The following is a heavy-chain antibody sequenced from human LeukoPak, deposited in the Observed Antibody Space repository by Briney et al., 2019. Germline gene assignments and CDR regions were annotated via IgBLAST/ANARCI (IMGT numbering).Heavy chain of an antibody. CDR1: GYSIRSGNC. Sequence: PSETLSLTCSVSGYSIRSGNCWGWIRQPPGQGLEWIGNIYHNGSTFYNPSLKSRVTISVDTSKNQFSLKLSSVTAADTAVYFCVTATYSFFDPWGQGSLVIVSS. V-gene: IGHV4-38-2*02. CDR2: IYHNGST. D-gene: IGHD5-18*01. CDR3: VTATYSFFDP. J-gene: IGHJ5*02.